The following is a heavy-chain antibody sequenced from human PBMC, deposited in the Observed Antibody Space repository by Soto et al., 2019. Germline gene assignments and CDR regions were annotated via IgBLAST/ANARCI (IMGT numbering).Heavy chain of an antibody. V-gene: IGHV4-34*01. D-gene: IGHD4-17*01. CDR3: AAHLKTTVTDFWYFDL. CDR1: GGSFSGYY. J-gene: IGHJ2*01. CDR2: INHSGST. Sequence: SETLSLTCAVYGGSFSGYYWSRIRQPPGKGLEWIGEINHSGSTNFSPSLKSRVTISVDTSKNQFSLKMRSVTAADTAVYFCAAHLKTTVTDFWYFDLWGRGTLVTVSS.